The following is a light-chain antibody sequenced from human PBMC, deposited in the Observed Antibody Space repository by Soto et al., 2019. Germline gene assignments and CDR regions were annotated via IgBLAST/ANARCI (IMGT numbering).Light chain of an antibody. V-gene: IGLV2-14*01. Sequence: QSALTQPASVSGSPGQSITISCTGTSSGVGGYDFVSWYQQRPGKAPKLMIFEVSNRPSGVSNRFSGSKSVNTASLTISGLQAEDEADYYCSSYTSTSPVVVFGGGTKLTVL. CDR1: SSGVGGYDF. J-gene: IGLJ2*01. CDR2: EVS. CDR3: SSYTSTSPVVV.